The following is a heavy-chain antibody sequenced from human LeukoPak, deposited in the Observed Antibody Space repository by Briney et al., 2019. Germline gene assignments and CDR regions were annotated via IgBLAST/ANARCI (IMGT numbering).Heavy chain of an antibody. CDR3: ATEGLGSGRWFDY. V-gene: IGHV4-4*07. D-gene: IGHD6-25*01. Sequence: PSETLSLTCAISGGSISSYSWSWIRQPAGKGLEWIGRIYTNGNTDYNPSLRGRVTMSVDTSNKQFSLKVNSVTAADTAVYYCATEGLGSGRWFDYWGQGALVTVSS. CDR2: IYTNGNT. J-gene: IGHJ4*02. CDR1: GGSISSYS.